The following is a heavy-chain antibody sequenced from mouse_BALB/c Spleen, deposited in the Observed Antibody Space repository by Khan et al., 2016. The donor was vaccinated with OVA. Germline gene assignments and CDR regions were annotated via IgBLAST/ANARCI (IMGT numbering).Heavy chain of an antibody. D-gene: IGHD1-1*01. Sequence: DLVKPGASVKLSCKASGYTFTSYWINWIKQRPGQGLEWIGRIGPGSSNAYYNDMFKGKATLTVETSSNTAYIQLSSLPSEDYAVYFCARENYYGRGCYAMDYWGQGASVTVSA. J-gene: IGHJ4*01. CDR1: GYTFTSYW. CDR2: IGPGSSNA. V-gene: IGHV1S41*01. CDR3: ARENYYGRGCYAMDY.